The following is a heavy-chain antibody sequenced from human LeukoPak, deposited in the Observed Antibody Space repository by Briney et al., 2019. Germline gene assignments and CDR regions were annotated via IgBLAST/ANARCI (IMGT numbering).Heavy chain of an antibody. V-gene: IGHV3-64*01. J-gene: IGHJ4*02. CDR2: ISHNGVGT. CDR3: AREIYGDSDTYYFDY. CDR1: GYSVSSYN. Sequence: LTLSCAVAGYSVSSYNMHWLRRPRGKEQKYVSAISHNGVGTYYANSVKDRFTISRDNSKNALYLQMGSLRAEDLAVYYCAREIYGDSDTYYFDYWGQGTLVTVSS. D-gene: IGHD4-17*01.